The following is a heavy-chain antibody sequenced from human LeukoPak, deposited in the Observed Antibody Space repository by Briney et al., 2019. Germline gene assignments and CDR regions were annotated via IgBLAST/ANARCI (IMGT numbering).Heavy chain of an antibody. CDR2: IWYDGSNK. CDR1: GFTFSSYV. CDR3: ARDPDTTAVYGMDV. V-gene: IGHV3-33*08. Sequence: GGSLRLSCAASGFTFSSYVMHWVRQAPGKGLEWVAVIWYDGSNKYYADSVKGRFTISRDNSKNTLYLQMNSLRAEDTAVYYCARDPDTTAVYGMDVWGQGTTVTVSS. D-gene: IGHD5-18*01. J-gene: IGHJ6*02.